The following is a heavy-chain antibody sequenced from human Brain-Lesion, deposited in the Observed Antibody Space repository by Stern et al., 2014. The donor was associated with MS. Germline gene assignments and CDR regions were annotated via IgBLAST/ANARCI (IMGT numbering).Heavy chain of an antibody. J-gene: IGHJ4*02. D-gene: IGHD1-26*01. CDR1: GGSISSSTYY. Sequence: VQLVESGPGLVKPSETLSLTCTVSGGSISSSTYYWAWIRQPPGKGLAWIGNIYYSGITYYNPSLKSRVTISVDMSKNQFSLKLSSVTAADTAIYYCARHDSVPRPSQLYSARDRGPGYFDYWGQGTLVTVSS. CDR3: ARHDSVPRPSQLYSARDRGPGYFDY. V-gene: IGHV4-39*01. CDR2: IYYSGIT.